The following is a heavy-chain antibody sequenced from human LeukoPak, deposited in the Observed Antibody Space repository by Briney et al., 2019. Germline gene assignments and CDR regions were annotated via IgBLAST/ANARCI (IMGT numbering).Heavy chain of an antibody. V-gene: IGHV3-30*04. Sequence: SGGSLRLSCEVSGLTFNNYEMHWVREAPGKGVEGVAVISYDGSDQYYADPVKGRFTISRHHSKNTLYPQMNSLRVEDTAVYYCARESTNHDAFDIWGQGTMVTVSS. D-gene: IGHD2-8*01. CDR3: ARESTNHDAFDI. CDR1: GLTFNNYE. J-gene: IGHJ3*02. CDR2: ISYDGSDQ.